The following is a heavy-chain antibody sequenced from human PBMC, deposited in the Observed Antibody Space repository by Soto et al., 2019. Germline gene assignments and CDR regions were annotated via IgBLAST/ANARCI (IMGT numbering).Heavy chain of an antibody. CDR1: GLSSCQYS. Sequence: GPRTVDRGACGLSSCQYSMNHYRKAPGKGLEWVSYISSSSSTIYYADSVKGRFTISRDNAKNSLYLQMNSLRDEDTAVYYCARDPDYYDSSGYTYWGQGTLVTVSS. J-gene: IGHJ4*02. V-gene: IGHV3-48*02. D-gene: IGHD3-22*01. CDR2: ISSSSSTI. CDR3: ARDPDYYDSSGYTY.